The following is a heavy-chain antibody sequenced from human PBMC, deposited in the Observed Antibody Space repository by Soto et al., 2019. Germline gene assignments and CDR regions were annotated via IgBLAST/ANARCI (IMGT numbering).Heavy chain of an antibody. Sequence: EVQFLESGGGLVQPGGSLRLSCAATGFTFSDFAMSWVRQAPGKGLEWVSRIYGGGNGPHYADSVKGRVTISRDNSKNTVYLQMNSLRAEDTAVYYCAKMEGMDPWAYSFDYWGQGTLVTVSS. CDR1: GFTFSDFA. V-gene: IGHV3-23*01. J-gene: IGHJ4*02. CDR3: AKMEGMDPWAYSFDY. D-gene: IGHD2-2*03. CDR2: IYGGGNGP.